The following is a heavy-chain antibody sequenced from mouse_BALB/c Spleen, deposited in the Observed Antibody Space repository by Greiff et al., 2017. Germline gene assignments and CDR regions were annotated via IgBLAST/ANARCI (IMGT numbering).Heavy chain of an antibody. CDR1: GYTFTSYW. Sequence: QVQLQQSGAELAKPGASVKMSCKASGYTFTSYWMHWVKQRPGQGLEWIGYINPSTGYTEYNQKFKDKATLTADKSSSTAYMQLSSLTSEDSAVYYCARGYYGRYYFDYWGQGTTLTVSS. J-gene: IGHJ2*01. V-gene: IGHV1-7*01. D-gene: IGHD1-2*01. CDR3: ARGYYGRYYFDY. CDR2: INPSTGYT.